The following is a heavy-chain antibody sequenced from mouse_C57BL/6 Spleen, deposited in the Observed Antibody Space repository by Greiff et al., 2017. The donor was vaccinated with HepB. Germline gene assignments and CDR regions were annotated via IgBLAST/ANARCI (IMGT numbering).Heavy chain of an antibody. CDR1: GYTFTSYG. Sequence: EVKLQESGAELVRPGSSVKMSCKTSGYTFTSYGINWVKQRPGQGLEWIGYIYIGNGYTEYNEKFKGKATLTSDTSSSTAYMQLSSLTSEDSAIYFCARRPYGNYEPGAMDYWGQGTSVTVSS. CDR3: ARRPYGNYEPGAMDY. CDR2: IYIGNGYT. D-gene: IGHD2-1*01. J-gene: IGHJ4*01. V-gene: IGHV1-58*01.